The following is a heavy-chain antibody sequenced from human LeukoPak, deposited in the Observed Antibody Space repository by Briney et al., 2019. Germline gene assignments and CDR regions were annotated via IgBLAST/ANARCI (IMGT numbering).Heavy chain of an antibody. CDR1: GFTFSSYG. V-gene: IGHV3-33*01. CDR2: IWYDGSNK. D-gene: IGHD3-22*01. CDR3: ARDLSPFGYDSSGLDY. J-gene: IGHJ4*02. Sequence: GGSLRLSCAASGFTFSSYGMHWVRQAPGKGLEWVAVIWYDGSNKYYADSVKGRFTISRDNSKNTLYLQMNSLRAEDTAVYYCARDLSPFGYDSSGLDYRGQGTLVTVSS.